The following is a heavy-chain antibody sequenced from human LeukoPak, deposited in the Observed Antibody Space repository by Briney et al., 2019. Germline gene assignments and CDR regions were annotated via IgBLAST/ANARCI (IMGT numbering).Heavy chain of an antibody. CDR2: IYYSGST. D-gene: IGHD6-19*01. CDR3: ARRESSGFFDY. Sequence: SETLSLTCTVSGGSISSYYWSWIRQPPGKGLEWIGYIYYSGSTSYNPSLNSRVTISLDTSKNQFSLNLSSVTAADTAVYYCARRESSGFFDYCRHSNLVTASS. CDR1: GGSISSYY. V-gene: IGHV4-59*08. J-gene: IGHJ4*03.